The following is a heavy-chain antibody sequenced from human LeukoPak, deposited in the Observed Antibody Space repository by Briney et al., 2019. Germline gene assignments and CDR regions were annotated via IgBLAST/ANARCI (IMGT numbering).Heavy chain of an antibody. D-gene: IGHD3-22*01. J-gene: IGHJ4*02. CDR1: GFTFSSYA. CDR3: AKHRFESGGYHSTD. Sequence: GGSLRLSCAASGFTFSSYAMSWVRQAPGKGLAWVSTISGGSGSTYCADSVRGRFTISRDNSKNTLYLQMNSLRDEDTAVYYCAKHRFESGGYHSTDWGQGTLVAVSS. CDR2: ISGGSGST. V-gene: IGHV3-23*01.